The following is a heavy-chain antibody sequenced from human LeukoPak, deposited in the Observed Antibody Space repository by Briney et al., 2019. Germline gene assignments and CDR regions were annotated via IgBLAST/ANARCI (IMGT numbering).Heavy chain of an antibody. CDR2: IYSGRT. CDR1: GGSISSYY. J-gene: IGHJ3*01. V-gene: IGHV4-59*01. Sequence: SETLSLTCSVSGGSISSYYWSWIRQPPGKGLEWIGYIYSGRTNYNPSLKSRVTISVDTSKNQFSLTLSSVTAADTAVYYCARWDSDYYAFDLWGQGTMVTVSS. D-gene: IGHD3-22*01. CDR3: ARWDSDYYAFDL.